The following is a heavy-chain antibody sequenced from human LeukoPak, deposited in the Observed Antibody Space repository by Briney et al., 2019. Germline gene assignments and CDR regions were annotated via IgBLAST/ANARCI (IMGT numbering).Heavy chain of an antibody. V-gene: IGHV1-2*06. CDR3: ARSGGSWQGYYYYMDV. J-gene: IGHJ6*03. CDR2: INPNSGVT. Sequence: ASVKVSCKASGYTFSGYNLHWVRQAPGQGLEWMGRINPNSGVTNYARKFQGRVTVTRDTSIRTAYMELSRLTSDDTAVYYCARSGGSWQGYYYYMDVWGKGTTVTVSS. D-gene: IGHD1-26*01. CDR1: GYTFSGYN.